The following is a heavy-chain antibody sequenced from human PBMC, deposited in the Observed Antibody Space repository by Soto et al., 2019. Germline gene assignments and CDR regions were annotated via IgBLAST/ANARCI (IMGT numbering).Heavy chain of an antibody. D-gene: IGHD5-12*01. CDR1: GYTLTELS. CDR3: ATDLYSGYDPTLWFDP. Sequence: GASVKVSCKVSGYTLTELSMHWVRQAPGKGLEWMGGFDPEDGETIYAQKFQGRVTMTEDTSTDTAYMELSSLRSEDTAVYYCATDLYSGYDPTLWFDPWGQGTLVTVS. J-gene: IGHJ5*02. V-gene: IGHV1-24*01. CDR2: FDPEDGET.